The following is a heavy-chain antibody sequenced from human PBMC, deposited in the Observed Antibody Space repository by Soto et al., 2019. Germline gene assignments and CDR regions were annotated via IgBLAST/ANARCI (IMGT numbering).Heavy chain of an antibody. CDR3: ARAAGYCSGGSCYQVRLAP. D-gene: IGHD2-15*01. Sequence: GASVKVSCKASGGTFSSYAISWVRQAPGQGLEWMGGIIPIFGTANYAQKFQGRVTITADESTSTAYMELSSLRSEDTAVYYCARAAGYCSGGSCYQVRLAPWGQGTLVP. J-gene: IGHJ5*02. CDR2: IIPIFGTA. V-gene: IGHV1-69*13. CDR1: GGTFSSYA.